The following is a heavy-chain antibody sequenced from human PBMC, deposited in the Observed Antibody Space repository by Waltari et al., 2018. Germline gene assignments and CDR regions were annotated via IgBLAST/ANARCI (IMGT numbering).Heavy chain of an antibody. CDR2: IHYIEGT. CDR3: ARGRTLDRGVRILTKYHYSVMDV. CDR1: GDFFRAYY. V-gene: IGHV4-34*05. D-gene: IGHD3-10*01. Sequence: HVQLQQWGAGLLKPSEILSLPCAVYGDFFRAYYLSWVRQPLWKGPEWIVEIHYIEGTNYNPSLQSRGTISLDTSKNQFSLKVTSVTAADTAVYFCARGRTLDRGVRILTKYHYSVMDVWGQGTTVTVS. J-gene: IGHJ6*02.